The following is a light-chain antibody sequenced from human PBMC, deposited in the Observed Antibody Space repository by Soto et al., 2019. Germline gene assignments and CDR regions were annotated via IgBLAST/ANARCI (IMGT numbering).Light chain of an antibody. CDR2: KAS. Sequence: DIQMTQSPSTLSASVEDRVTIACRASQSIGDLLAWYQQKPGEAPKLLIYKASYLESGVPSRFSGSGSGTEFTLTISSLQPDDFATYYCQQYNSYSTFGQGTRLEI. CDR1: QSIGDL. CDR3: QQYNSYST. J-gene: IGKJ5*01. V-gene: IGKV1-5*03.